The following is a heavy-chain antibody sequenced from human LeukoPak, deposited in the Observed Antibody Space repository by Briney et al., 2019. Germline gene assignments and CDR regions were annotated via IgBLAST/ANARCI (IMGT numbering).Heavy chain of an antibody. CDR1: GYTFTSYG. D-gene: IGHD5-12*01. J-gene: IGHJ4*02. Sequence: ASVKVSCKASGYTFTSYGISWVRQAPGQGLEWMVWISAYNGNTNYAQKLQGRVTMTTDTSTSTAYMELRSLRSDDPAVYYCARVNSGYDWDDYWGQGTLVTVSS. V-gene: IGHV1-18*01. CDR2: ISAYNGNT. CDR3: ARVNSGYDWDDY.